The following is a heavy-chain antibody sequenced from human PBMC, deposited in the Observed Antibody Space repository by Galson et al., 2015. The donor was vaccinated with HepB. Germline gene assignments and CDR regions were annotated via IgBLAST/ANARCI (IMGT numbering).Heavy chain of an antibody. D-gene: IGHD6-19*01. J-gene: IGHJ5*02. CDR2: ISYDGSHK. CDR3: ARGLAGYSSGFDP. CDR1: AFIFSAYP. Sequence: SLRLSCAASAFIFSAYPMHWVRQAPGKGLEWVATISYDGSHKFYADSVKGRFTISRDNSKNTLYLQMNGLRTDDSAVYHCARGLAGYSSGFDPWGQGTLVTVSS. V-gene: IGHV3-30-3*01.